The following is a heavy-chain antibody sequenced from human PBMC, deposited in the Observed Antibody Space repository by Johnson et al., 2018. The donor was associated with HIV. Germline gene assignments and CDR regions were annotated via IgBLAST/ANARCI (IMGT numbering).Heavy chain of an antibody. J-gene: IGHJ3*02. CDR2: IWYDGSNK. Sequence: QVQLVESGGGLVQPGGSLRLSCAASGFTFSSYGMHWVRQAPGKGLEWVAVIWYDGSNKYYADSVKGRFTISRDNSKNTLYLQMNSLRAEDTAVYYCAKGTLYSSSSRAFDIWGQGTMVTVSS. D-gene: IGHD6-6*01. CDR1: GFTFSSYG. V-gene: IGHV3-30*02. CDR3: AKGTLYSSSSRAFDI.